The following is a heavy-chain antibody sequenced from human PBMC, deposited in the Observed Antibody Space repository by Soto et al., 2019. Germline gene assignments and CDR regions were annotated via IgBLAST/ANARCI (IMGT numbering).Heavy chain of an antibody. V-gene: IGHV3-23*01. CDR2: ISDSGGYT. D-gene: IGHD2-15*01. J-gene: IGHJ4*02. CDR3: AALVVAAIYDY. CDR1: GFTFSSSA. Sequence: EVQLLESGGGLVQPGGSLRLSCAASGFTFSSSAMTWVRQAPGKGLEWVSSISDSGGYTLYAGSVKGRFTISGDNSKHTLYLQMNGLRVEDTAVYYCAALVVAAIYDYWGQGTLVTVSS.